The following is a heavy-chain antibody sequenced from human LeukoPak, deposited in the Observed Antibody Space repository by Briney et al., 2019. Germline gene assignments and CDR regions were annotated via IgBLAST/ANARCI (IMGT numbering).Heavy chain of an antibody. V-gene: IGHV3-15*01. D-gene: IGHD6-13*01. CDR2: IKSKTDGGTT. CDR3: TTELAAAGRFEY. Sequence: GGSLRLSCAASGFTFSNFAMSWVRQAPGKGLEWVGRIKSKTDGGTTVYAAPVKGRFSISRDDSKNTLYLQMNSLKTEDTAVYYCTTELAAAGRFEYWGQGALVTVSS. J-gene: IGHJ4*02. CDR1: GFTFSNFA.